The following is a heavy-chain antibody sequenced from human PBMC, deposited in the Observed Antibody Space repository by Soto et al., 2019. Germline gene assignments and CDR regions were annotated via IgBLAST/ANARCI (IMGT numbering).Heavy chain of an antibody. Sequence: QVQLVQSGAEVKKPGSSVKVSCKASGGTLSRFGINWVRQAPGQGLEWMGGIIPLFGIPEYAQRFQGRVTLSADDSTSTAYMEVSSLIPDDTAMYYCARLERRVFCYGPVLYNYYSVMDVWGQGTTVTVSS. CDR3: ARLERRVFCYGPVLYNYYSVMDV. D-gene: IGHD2-2*01. CDR2: IIPLFGIP. V-gene: IGHV1-69*01. CDR1: GGTLSRFG. J-gene: IGHJ6*02.